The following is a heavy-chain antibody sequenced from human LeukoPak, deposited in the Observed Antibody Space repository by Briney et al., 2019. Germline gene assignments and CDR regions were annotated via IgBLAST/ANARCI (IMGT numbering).Heavy chain of an antibody. J-gene: IGHJ4*02. D-gene: IGHD3-22*01. CDR1: GYTFTSYA. CDR2: INAGNGNT. V-gene: IGHV1-3*01. Sequence: ASVKVSCKASGYTFTSYAMHWVRQAPGQRLEWMGWINAGNGNTKYSQKFQGRVTITRDTSASTAYMELSSLRSEDTAVYYCARDPSGVVVTLDYWGQGTLVTVSS. CDR3: ARDPSGVVVTLDY.